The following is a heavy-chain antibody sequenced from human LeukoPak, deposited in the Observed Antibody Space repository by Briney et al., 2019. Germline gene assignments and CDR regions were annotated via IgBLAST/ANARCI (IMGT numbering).Heavy chain of an antibody. Sequence: GGSLRLSCAASGFTFSSYEMNWVRQAPGKGLEWVSYISSSSSTIYYADSVKGRFTISRDNAKNSLYLQMNSLRAEDTAVYYCARSIDAYYDFWSGYYSGYFDYWGQGTLVTVSS. CDR3: ARSIDAYYDFWSGYYSGYFDY. CDR2: ISSSSSTI. D-gene: IGHD3-3*01. V-gene: IGHV3-48*01. CDR1: GFTFSSYE. J-gene: IGHJ4*02.